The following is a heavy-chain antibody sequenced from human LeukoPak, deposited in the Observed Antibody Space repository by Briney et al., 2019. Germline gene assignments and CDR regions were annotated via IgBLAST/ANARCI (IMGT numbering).Heavy chain of an antibody. Sequence: ASVKVSCKASGYTFTGYYMHWVRQAPGQGLEWMGWINPNSGGTNYAQKFQGRVTMTRDTSISTAYMELSRLRSDDTAVYYCAREETGGPAAINEYFQHWGRGTLVTVSS. CDR3: AREETGGPAAINEYFQH. J-gene: IGHJ1*01. CDR2: INPNSGGT. CDR1: GYTFTGYY. V-gene: IGHV1-2*02. D-gene: IGHD2-2*01.